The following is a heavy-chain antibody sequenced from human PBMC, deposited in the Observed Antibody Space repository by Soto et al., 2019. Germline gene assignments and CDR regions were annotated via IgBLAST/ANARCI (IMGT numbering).Heavy chain of an antibody. CDR1: GGSFSDYY. CDR3: ARGRVGATHWNWFDP. Sequence: LSLTCGVSGGSFSDYYWSWIRQPPGKGLEWIGEINHSGSTNYNPSLKSRVTISVDTSKNQFSLKLSSVTAADTAVYYCARGRVGATHWNWFDPWGQGTLVTVSS. CDR2: INHSGST. D-gene: IGHD1-26*01. V-gene: IGHV4-34*01. J-gene: IGHJ5*02.